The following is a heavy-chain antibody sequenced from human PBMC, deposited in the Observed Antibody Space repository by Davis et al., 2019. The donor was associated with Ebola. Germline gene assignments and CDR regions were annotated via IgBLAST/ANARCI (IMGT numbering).Heavy chain of an antibody. CDR3: AKVSRIAVAGTNDY. CDR1: GFTFSSFA. CDR2: ISGSGDST. J-gene: IGHJ4*02. D-gene: IGHD6-19*01. Sequence: GGSLRLSCAASGFTFSSFAMSWVRQAPGKGLEWVSAISGSGDSTYYADSVKGRFTISRDNSKNTLFLQMNSLRAEDTAVYYCAKVSRIAVAGTNDYWGQGTLVTVSS. V-gene: IGHV3-23*01.